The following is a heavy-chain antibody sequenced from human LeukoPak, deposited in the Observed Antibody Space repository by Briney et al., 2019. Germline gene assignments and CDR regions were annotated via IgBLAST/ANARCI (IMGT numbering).Heavy chain of an antibody. V-gene: IGHV3-21*01. D-gene: IGHD1-14*01. CDR1: GFTIDGYT. CDR2: ITSGSNFV. Sequence: GGSLRLSCAASGFTIDGYTLSWVRQAPGKGLEWVASITSGSNFVDYGDSVKGRFTISRDNAQNSLYVQMNSLSAEDTAVYYCATQPELPGWFDSWGQGTLVTVSS. J-gene: IGHJ5*01. CDR3: ATQPELPGWFDS.